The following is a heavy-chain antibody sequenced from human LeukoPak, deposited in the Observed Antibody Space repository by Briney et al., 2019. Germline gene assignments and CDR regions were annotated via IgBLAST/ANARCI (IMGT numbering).Heavy chain of an antibody. CDR1: GDPMSRYY. CDR3: ARGGKYYDYVWGSYIFDY. Sequence: PSETLSLTCTVSGDPMSRYYWSWIRQPPGKGLEWIGYIYYSGSTNYNPSLKSRVTMLVDTSKNKFSLNLSSVTAADTAVYYCARGGKYYDYVWGSYIFDYWGQGTLVTVSS. V-gene: IGHV4-59*01. CDR2: IYYSGST. J-gene: IGHJ4*02. D-gene: IGHD3-16*01.